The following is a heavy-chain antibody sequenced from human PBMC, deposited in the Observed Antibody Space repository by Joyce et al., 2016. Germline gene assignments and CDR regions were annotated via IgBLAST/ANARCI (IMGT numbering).Heavy chain of an antibody. D-gene: IGHD3-9*01. CDR1: KFTFSIYP. Sequence: EVQLLESGGGLVQPGGSLRLSCTGSKFTFSIYPMSWIRQAPGKGLEWVSTMGGGVGDKYYAGSVKGRFTISRDNSKNTVYLQMNNLRAEDTAVYYCAKVLQYFESLDYWGQGTLITVSS. CDR3: AKVLQYFESLDY. V-gene: IGHV3-23*01. J-gene: IGHJ4*02. CDR2: MGGGVGDK.